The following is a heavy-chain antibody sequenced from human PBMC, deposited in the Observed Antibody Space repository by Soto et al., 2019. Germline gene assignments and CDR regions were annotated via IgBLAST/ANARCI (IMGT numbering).Heavy chain of an antibody. Sequence: ASVKVSCKASGYTFTSYGISWVRQAPGQGLEWMGWISAYNGNTNYAQKLQGRVTMTTDTSTSTAYMELRSLRSDDTAVYYCARGRDMITFGGVIVPFDYWGQGTLVTVSS. CDR2: ISAYNGNT. D-gene: IGHD3-16*02. CDR1: GYTFTSYG. J-gene: IGHJ4*02. CDR3: ARGRDMITFGGVIVPFDY. V-gene: IGHV1-18*01.